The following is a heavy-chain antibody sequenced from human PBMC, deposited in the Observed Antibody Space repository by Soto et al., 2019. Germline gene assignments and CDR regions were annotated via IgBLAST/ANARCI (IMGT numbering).Heavy chain of an antibody. CDR1: GGSISSGGYY. CDR3: ARGSNPYYDFWSGYAYYYGMDV. Sequence: SETLSLTCTVSGGSISSGGYYWSWIRQHPGKGLEWIGYIYYSGSTYYNPSLKSRVTVSVDTSKNQFSLKLSSVTAADTAVYYCARGSNPYYDFWSGYAYYYGMDVWGQGTTVTVSS. CDR2: IYYSGST. V-gene: IGHV4-31*03. J-gene: IGHJ6*02. D-gene: IGHD3-3*01.